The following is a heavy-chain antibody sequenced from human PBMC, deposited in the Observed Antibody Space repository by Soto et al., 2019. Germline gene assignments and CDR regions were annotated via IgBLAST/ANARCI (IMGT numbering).Heavy chain of an antibody. CDR2: ISSSSSYI. CDR1: GFTFSSYS. D-gene: IGHD3-10*02. V-gene: IGHV3-21*01. Sequence: GGSLRLSCATSGFTFSSYSMNWVRQAPGKGLEWVSSISSSSSYIYYADSVKGRFTISRDNAKNSLYLQMNSLRAEYTAVYYCARDLSWSGSRAFDIWGQGTMVTVSS. CDR3: ARDLSWSGSRAFDI. J-gene: IGHJ3*02.